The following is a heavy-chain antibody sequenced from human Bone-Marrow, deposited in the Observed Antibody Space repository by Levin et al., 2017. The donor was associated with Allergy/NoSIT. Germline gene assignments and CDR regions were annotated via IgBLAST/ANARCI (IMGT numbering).Heavy chain of an antibody. Sequence: LTGGSLRLSCAASGFTVYNNYMSWVRQAPGKGLEWVSFIYSGGGTYYADSVRGRFTISRDRSENTLFLQMNSLTADDTAIYYCRARHYWGRGTLVTVSS. CDR2: IYSGGGT. D-gene: IGHD5-12*01. CDR3: RARHY. CDR1: GFTVYNNY. J-gene: IGHJ4*02. V-gene: IGHV3-53*01.